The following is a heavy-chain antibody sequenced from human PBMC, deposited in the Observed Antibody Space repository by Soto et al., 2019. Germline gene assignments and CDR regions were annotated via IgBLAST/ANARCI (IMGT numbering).Heavy chain of an antibody. Sequence: QLVQSGAEVKKPGASVNVSCKASGYTFSNYGISWVRQAPGQGLEWMGWISAYNGDTKYAQKFQGRVTMTTDTSTSTAYMEVTSLTSDVTAVYYCAGESSVYPPDPWGQGTLVTVSS. CDR1: GYTFSNYG. V-gene: IGHV1-18*01. CDR3: AGESSVYPPDP. J-gene: IGHJ5*02. CDR2: ISAYNGDT. D-gene: IGHD3-22*01.